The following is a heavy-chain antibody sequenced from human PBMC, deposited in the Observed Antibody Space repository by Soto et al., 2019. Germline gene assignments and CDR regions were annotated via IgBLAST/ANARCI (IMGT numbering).Heavy chain of an antibody. D-gene: IGHD2-2*01. CDR3: ARVAGVVRGSYYYGMDV. CDR2: ISAYNGNT. V-gene: IGHV1-18*01. Sequence: GASVKVSCKASGYTFTSYAMHWVRQAPGQRLEWMGWISAYNGNTNYAQKLQGRVTMTTDTSTSTAYMELRSLRSDDTAVYYCARVAGVVRGSYYYGMDVWGQGTTVTVSS. CDR1: GYTFTSYA. J-gene: IGHJ6*02.